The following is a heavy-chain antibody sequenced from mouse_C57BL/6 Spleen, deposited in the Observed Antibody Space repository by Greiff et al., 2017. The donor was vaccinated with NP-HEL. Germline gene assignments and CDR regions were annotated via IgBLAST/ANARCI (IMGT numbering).Heavy chain of an antibody. D-gene: IGHD2-2*01. CDR1: GYTFTSYW. J-gene: IGHJ4*01. V-gene: IGHV1-59*01. CDR2: IDPSDSYT. CDR3: ARGEGLWLRSAMDY. Sequence: QVQLQQPGAELVRPGTSVKLSCKASGYTFTSYWMHWVKQRPGQGLEWIGVIDPSDSYTNYNQKFKGKATLTVDTTSSTAYMQLSSLTSEDSAVYYCARGEGLWLRSAMDYWGQGTSVTVSS.